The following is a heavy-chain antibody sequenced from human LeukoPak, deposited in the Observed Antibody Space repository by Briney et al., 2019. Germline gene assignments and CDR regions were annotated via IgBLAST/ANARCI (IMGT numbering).Heavy chain of an antibody. CDR2: IYGGGGT. CDR3: TTRLQHHFDY. D-gene: IGHD2-15*01. J-gene: IGHJ4*02. CDR1: GFTVSSNY. Sequence: GGSLRLSCGVSGFTVSSNYMSWVRQAPGKGLEWVSVIYGGGGTYYADSVKGRFTISRDDSQNTVYLQMDSLRAEDTAVYYCTTRLQHHFDYWGQGTQVTVSS. V-gene: IGHV3-53*01.